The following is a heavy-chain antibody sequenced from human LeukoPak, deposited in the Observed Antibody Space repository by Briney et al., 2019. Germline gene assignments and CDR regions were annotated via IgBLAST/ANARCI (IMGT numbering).Heavy chain of an antibody. V-gene: IGHV3-33*01. J-gene: IGHJ6*03. CDR1: GFTFSYFG. D-gene: IGHD2-2*01. CDR2: IWNDGSNR. CDR3: VRVSSSTSCPDRYNMDV. Sequence: PGGSLRLSCVASGFTFSYFGMHWVRQAPGKGLEWVAVIWNDGSNRYYADSVKGRFTISRDNSQYTLSLQMNSLRAEDTAVYFCVRVSSSTSCPDRYNMDVWGTGTTVTVSS.